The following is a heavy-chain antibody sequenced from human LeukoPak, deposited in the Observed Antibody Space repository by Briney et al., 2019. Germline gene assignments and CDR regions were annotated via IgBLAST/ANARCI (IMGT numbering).Heavy chain of an antibody. CDR1: GGSFSGYY. Sequence: SETLSLTCAVYGGSFSGYYWSWIRQPPGEGLEWIGEINHSGSTNYNPSLKSRVTISVDTSKNQFSLKLSSVTAADTAVYYCARGYSSGWYGGIYFDYWGQGTLVTVSS. V-gene: IGHV4-34*01. CDR2: INHSGST. D-gene: IGHD6-19*01. CDR3: ARGYSSGWYGGIYFDY. J-gene: IGHJ4*02.